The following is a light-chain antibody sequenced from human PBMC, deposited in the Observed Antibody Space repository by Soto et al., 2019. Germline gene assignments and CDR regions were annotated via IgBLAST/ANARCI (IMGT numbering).Light chain of an antibody. CDR1: SSDVGGYDY. CDR3: RPDSLSTPYL. J-gene: IGLJ1*01. Sequence: QSVLTQPASVSGSPGQSITISCTGTSSDVGGYDYVSWYQLHPGKAPKLMVFEVNNRPSGVSYRFSGSKSGNTASLTISGIQAEDEADYFCRPDSLSTPYLFANGTKVTVL. V-gene: IGLV2-14*01. CDR2: EVN.